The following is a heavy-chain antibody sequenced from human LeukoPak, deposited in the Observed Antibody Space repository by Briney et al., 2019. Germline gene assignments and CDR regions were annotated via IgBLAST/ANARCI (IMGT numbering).Heavy chain of an antibody. J-gene: IGHJ4*02. CDR2: IYPGDSDT. D-gene: IGHD3-10*01. V-gene: IGHV5-51*01. CDR3: ARFPTKNKLLWFGELLLDY. Sequence: GESLKISCKGSGYSFTSYWIGWVRQMPGKGLEWMGIIYPGDSDTRYSPSFQGQVTISADKSISTAYLQWSSLKASDTAMYYCARFPTKNKLLWFGELLLDYWGQGTLVTVSS. CDR1: GYSFTSYW.